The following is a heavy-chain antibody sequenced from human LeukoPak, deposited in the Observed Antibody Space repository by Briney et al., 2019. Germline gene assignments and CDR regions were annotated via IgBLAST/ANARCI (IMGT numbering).Heavy chain of an antibody. D-gene: IGHD5-12*01. CDR2: IYNSRST. J-gene: IGHJ3*02. CDR3: AGLRGRPHAFDI. CDR1: AGSISRGGYY. V-gene: IGHV4-31*03. Sequence: SQTLSLTCTVSAGSISRGGYYLSWIRQHPGKGLKWIGYIYNSRSTYYNPSLKSRVTISVDTSKNQFSLKLSSVSAADTAVYYCAGLRGRPHAFDIWGQGTVVTVSS.